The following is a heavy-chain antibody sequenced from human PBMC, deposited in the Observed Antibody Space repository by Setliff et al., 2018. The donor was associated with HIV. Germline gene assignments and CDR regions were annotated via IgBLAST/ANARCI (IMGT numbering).Heavy chain of an antibody. CDR3: GRDVHDAAADN. J-gene: IGHJ4*02. Sequence: GGSLRLSCEASGFRVTDTYMAWVRQAPGKGLEWVSSLSGSGGSTYYADSVKGRFTISRDNARNTLFLQMNSLGVEDTALYYCGRDVHDAAADNWGRGTLVTVSS. CDR1: GFRVTDTY. CDR2: LSGSGGST. D-gene: IGHD6-13*01. V-gene: IGHV3-66*01.